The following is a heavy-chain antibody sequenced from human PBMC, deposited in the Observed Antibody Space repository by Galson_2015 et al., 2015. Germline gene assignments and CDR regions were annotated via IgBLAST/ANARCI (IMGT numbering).Heavy chain of an antibody. V-gene: IGHV1-2*02. D-gene: IGHD6-19*01. CDR3: ARDLNPVAGTSMDV. CDR1: GYTFTGHY. J-gene: IGHJ6*02. CDR2: TNPNDGGT. Sequence: SVKVSCKASGYTFTGHYMHWVRQAPGQGLEWMGWTNPNDGGTNFAQKFQGRITLTRDTSISTAYLHLSRLRSDDTAVYFCARDLNPVAGTSMDVWGQGTTVTVSS.